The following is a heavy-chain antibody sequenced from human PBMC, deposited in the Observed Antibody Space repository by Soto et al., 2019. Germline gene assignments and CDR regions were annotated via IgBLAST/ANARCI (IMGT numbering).Heavy chain of an antibody. CDR2: IYPGDSDT. Sequence: GESLKISCKGSGYSFTSYWIGWVRQMPGKGLEWMGIIYPGDSDTRYSPSFQGQVTISADKPISTAYLQWSSLKASDTAMYYCARHPRSSSSMNYYYYGMDVWGQGTTVTVSS. CDR3: ARHPRSSSSMNYYYYGMDV. CDR1: GYSFTSYW. D-gene: IGHD6-6*01. J-gene: IGHJ6*02. V-gene: IGHV5-51*01.